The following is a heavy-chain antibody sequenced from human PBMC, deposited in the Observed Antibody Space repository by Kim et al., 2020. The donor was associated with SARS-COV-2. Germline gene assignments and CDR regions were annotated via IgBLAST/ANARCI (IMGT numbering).Heavy chain of an antibody. CDR1: GFTFNRYW. CDR3: ARDQEYCGGGSCYSFDN. Sequence: GGSLRLSCAASGFTFNRYWMHWVRQAPGKGLVWVSRINSDGTSISYADSVKGRFTISRDNAKNTVYMQMNSLRAEDTAMYYCARDQEYCGGGSCYSFDNWGQGILVTVS. V-gene: IGHV3-74*01. J-gene: IGHJ4*02. D-gene: IGHD2-15*01. CDR2: INSDGTSI.